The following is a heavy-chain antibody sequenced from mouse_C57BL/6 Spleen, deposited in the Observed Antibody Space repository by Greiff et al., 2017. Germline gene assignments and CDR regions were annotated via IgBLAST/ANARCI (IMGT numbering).Heavy chain of an antibody. CDR2: IYPGSGST. Sequence: QVQLQQPGAELVKPGASVKMSCKASGYTFTSYWITWVKQRPGQGLEWIGDIYPGSGSTNYNEKFKSKATLTVDTSSSTAYMQLSSLTSEDSAVYYCARDAYGNYGLWYFDVWGTGTTVTVSS. CDR1: GYTFTSYW. D-gene: IGHD2-1*01. CDR3: ARDAYGNYGLWYFDV. J-gene: IGHJ1*03. V-gene: IGHV1-55*01.